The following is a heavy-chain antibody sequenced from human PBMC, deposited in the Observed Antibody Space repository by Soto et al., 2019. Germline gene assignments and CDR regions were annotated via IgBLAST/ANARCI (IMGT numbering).Heavy chain of an antibody. CDR3: AREVYYDSSGYSNFDY. D-gene: IGHD3-22*01. CDR1: GGSISSGDYY. CDR2: IYYSGST. V-gene: IGHV4-30-4*01. J-gene: IGHJ4*02. Sequence: PSETLSLTCGVSGGSISSGDYYWSWIRQPPGKGLEWIGYIYYSGSTYYNPSLKSRVTISVDTSKNQFSLKLSSVTAADTAVYYCAREVYYDSSGYSNFDYWGQGTLVTVPS.